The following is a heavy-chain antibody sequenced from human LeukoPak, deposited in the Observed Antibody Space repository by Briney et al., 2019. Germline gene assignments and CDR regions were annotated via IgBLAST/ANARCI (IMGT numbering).Heavy chain of an antibody. CDR3: ARDQSMVRGGDY. V-gene: IGHV3-30*03. Sequence: PGGSLRLSCAASGFTFSSYSIHWVRQAPGKGLEWVAVISYDGSNKYYADSVKGRFTISRDNAKNSLYLQMNSLRAEDTAVYYCARDQSMVRGGDYWGQGTLVTVSS. J-gene: IGHJ4*02. CDR2: ISYDGSNK. D-gene: IGHD3-10*01. CDR1: GFTFSSYS.